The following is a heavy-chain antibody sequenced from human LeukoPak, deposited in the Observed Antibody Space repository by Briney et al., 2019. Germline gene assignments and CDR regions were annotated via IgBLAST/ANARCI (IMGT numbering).Heavy chain of an antibody. D-gene: IGHD1-20*01. V-gene: IGHV3-48*02. Sequence: GESLKISCAASGFTFSSYSMNWVRQAPGKGLEWVSYISSSSSTIYYADSVKGRFTISRDNAKNSLYLQMNSLRDEDTAVYYCARDINWSGNYWGQGTLVTVSS. J-gene: IGHJ4*02. CDR3: ARDINWSGNY. CDR1: GFTFSSYS. CDR2: ISSSSSTI.